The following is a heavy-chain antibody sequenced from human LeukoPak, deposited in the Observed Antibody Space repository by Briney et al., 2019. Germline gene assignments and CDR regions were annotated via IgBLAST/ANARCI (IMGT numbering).Heavy chain of an antibody. CDR3: ARIRVSSYYGMDI. V-gene: IGHV3-7*05. J-gene: IGHJ6*02. CDR1: GXFFTNYW. Sequence: GGSLRLSCAASGXFFTNYWMSWVRQAPGKGLEWVANIKEDESEKYYVNSVKGRFTISRDNAKNSLFLHMNSLRAEDTAVYYCARIRVSSYYGMDIWGQGTTVTVSS. D-gene: IGHD2/OR15-2a*01. CDR2: IKEDESEK.